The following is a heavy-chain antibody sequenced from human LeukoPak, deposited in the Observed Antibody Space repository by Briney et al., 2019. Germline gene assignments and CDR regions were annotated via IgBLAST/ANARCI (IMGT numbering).Heavy chain of an antibody. J-gene: IGHJ4*02. CDR2: INHSGST. Sequence: SETLSLTCAVYGGSFSGYYWSWIRQPPGKGLEWIGEINHSGSTNYNPSHKSRVTISVDTSKNQFSLKLSSVTAADTAVYYCARGSRNSLVRLDYWGQGTLVTVSS. V-gene: IGHV4-34*01. CDR1: GGSFSGYY. D-gene: IGHD2/OR15-2a*01. CDR3: ARGSRNSLVRLDY.